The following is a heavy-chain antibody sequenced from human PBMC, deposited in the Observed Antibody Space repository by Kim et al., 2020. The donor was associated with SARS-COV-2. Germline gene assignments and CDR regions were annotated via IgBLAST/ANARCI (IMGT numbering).Heavy chain of an antibody. CDR1: GFTFSSYS. Sequence: GGSLRLSCAASGFTFSSYSMNWVRQAPGKGLEWVSSISSSSSYIYYADSVKGRFTISRDNAKNSLYLQMNSLRAEDTAVYYCARGVNQWLAQDNYYYYGMDVWGQGTTVTVSS. CDR2: ISSSSSYI. V-gene: IGHV3-21*01. CDR3: ARGVNQWLAQDNYYYYGMDV. D-gene: IGHD6-19*01. J-gene: IGHJ6*02.